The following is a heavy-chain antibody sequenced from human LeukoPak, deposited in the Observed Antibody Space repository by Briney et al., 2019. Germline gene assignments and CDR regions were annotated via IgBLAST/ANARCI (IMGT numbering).Heavy chain of an antibody. D-gene: IGHD2/OR15-2a*01. CDR3: ARVMSLGWLLSAYYYGMDV. V-gene: IGHV3-11*01. CDR1: GFTFSDYY. Sequence: PGGSLRLSCAASGFTFSDYYMSWIRQAPGKGLEWVSYISSSGSTIYYADSVKGRFTISRDNAKNSLYLQMNSLRAEDTAVYYCARVMSLGWLLSAYYYGMDVWGQGTTVTVSS. J-gene: IGHJ6*02. CDR2: ISSSGSTI.